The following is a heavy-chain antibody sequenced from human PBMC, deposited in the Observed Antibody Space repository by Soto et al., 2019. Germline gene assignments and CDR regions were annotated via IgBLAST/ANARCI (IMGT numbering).Heavy chain of an antibody. D-gene: IGHD2-2*01. J-gene: IGHJ6*04. V-gene: IGHV6-1*01. CDR3: GTFLSTTSPDV. Sequence: PSQTLSLTCAISGASVSSKSSAWNCISQSPSRGLEWLGRTYYRSKWYNDYAVSVKSRITINPDTSKNQFSLHLNSVTPEDTAVYYCGTFLSTTSPDVWGEGTTVTVSS. CDR1: GASVSSKSSA. CDR2: TYYRSKWYN.